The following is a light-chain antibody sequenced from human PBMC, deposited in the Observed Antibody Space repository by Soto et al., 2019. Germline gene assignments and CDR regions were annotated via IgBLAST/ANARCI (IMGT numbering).Light chain of an antibody. CDR2: EAS. Sequence: DIPMAQSPPSLSASVGDRVTITCRASHNIVTYLNWYQQKAGKAPSLLIYEASHLQSGVPFRFFGSGSETDFTLTIDNLQHEDSATYYCQQSHSTPPTFGPGTKLEIK. V-gene: IGKV1-39*01. J-gene: IGKJ2*01. CDR1: HNIVTY. CDR3: QQSHSTPPT.